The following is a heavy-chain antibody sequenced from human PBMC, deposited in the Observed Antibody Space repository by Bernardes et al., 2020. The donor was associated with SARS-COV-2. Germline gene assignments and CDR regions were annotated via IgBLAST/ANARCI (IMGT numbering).Heavy chain of an antibody. CDR3: AKDFSGPHHFYGMDV. CDR2: ISGGGGRS. Sequence: GGSLRLSCAASGFSFSSYAMNWVRQAPGKGPEWVSSISGGGGRSYHTDSVRGRFTISRDNSKNTLDLQMDNLRAEDTAKYFCAKDFSGPHHFYGMDVWGQGTTVTVSS. CDR1: GFSFSSYA. V-gene: IGHV3-23*01. J-gene: IGHJ6*02. D-gene: IGHD1-26*01.